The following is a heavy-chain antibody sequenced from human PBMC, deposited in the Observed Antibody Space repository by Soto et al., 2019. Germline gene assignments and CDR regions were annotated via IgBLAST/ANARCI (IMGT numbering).Heavy chain of an antibody. CDR1: GYSFTSYW. CDR3: ARHRGLRYHYYYYYYMDV. V-gene: IGHV5-51*01. CDR2: IYPGDSDT. D-gene: IGHD3-9*01. Sequence: PGESLKISCKCSGYSFTSYWIGLVRQMPGKGLEWMGIIYPGDSDTRYSPSFQGQVTISADKSISTAYLQWSSLKASDTAMYYCARHRGLRYHYYYYYYMDVWGKGTTVTVSS. J-gene: IGHJ6*03.